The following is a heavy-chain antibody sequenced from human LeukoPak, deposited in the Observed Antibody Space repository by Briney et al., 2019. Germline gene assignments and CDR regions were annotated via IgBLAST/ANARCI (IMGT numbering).Heavy chain of an antibody. CDR2: IYHSGST. D-gene: IGHD4-11*01. CDR3: ARSPYSNYYYYYYMDV. CDR1: GYSISSGYY. V-gene: IGHV4-38-2*01. Sequence: SETLSLTCAVSGYSISSGYYWGWIRQPPGKGLEWIGSIYHSGSTYYNPSLKSRVTISVDTSKNQFSLKLSSVTAADTAVYYCARSPYSNYYYYYYMDVWGKGTTVTVSS. J-gene: IGHJ6*03.